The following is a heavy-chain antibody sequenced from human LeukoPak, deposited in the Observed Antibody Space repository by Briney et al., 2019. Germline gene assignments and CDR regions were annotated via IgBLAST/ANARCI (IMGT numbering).Heavy chain of an antibody. CDR3: ARGENYYFHTDV. CDR2: LYSGGDT. J-gene: IGHJ6*03. CDR1: GFIISDSY. V-gene: IGHV3-66*02. D-gene: IGHD2/OR15-2a*01. Sequence: GGSLRLSCAASGFIISDSYMSWVRQAPGKGLEWVSILYSGGDTYYSASVRGRFTISRDNSKNTLYLRMNTLSAADTAVYFCARGENYYFHTDVWGKGATVTVSS.